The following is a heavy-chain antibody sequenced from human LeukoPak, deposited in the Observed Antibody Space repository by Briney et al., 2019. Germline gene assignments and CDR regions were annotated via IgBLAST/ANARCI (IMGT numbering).Heavy chain of an antibody. CDR1: SGSISSYY. CDR2: IYTSAT. CDR3: ARDGPSWGLL. Sequence: TSETLSLTCTVSSGSISSYYWSWIRQPAGKGLEWIGRIYTSATNYNPSLKSRVTMSLDTSKNQFSLRLSSVTATDTAVYYRARDGPSWGLLWGQGTLVTVSS. J-gene: IGHJ4*02. V-gene: IGHV4-4*07. D-gene: IGHD7-27*01.